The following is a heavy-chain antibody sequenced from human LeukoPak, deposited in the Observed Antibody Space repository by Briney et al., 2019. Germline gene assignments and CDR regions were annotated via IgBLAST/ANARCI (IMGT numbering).Heavy chain of an antibody. V-gene: IGHV1-2*05. Sequence: ASVKVSCKASGYTFTGYYMHWVRQAPEQGLEWMGRINPNSGGTNYAHTFQGRVTITRDTSTSTAYMELRRLRSDDTDVYFCARVLGGGVIIDYWGQGTLVTVSS. CDR3: ARVLGGGVIIDY. CDR2: INPNSGGT. CDR1: GYTFTGYY. D-gene: IGHD3-16*02. J-gene: IGHJ4*02.